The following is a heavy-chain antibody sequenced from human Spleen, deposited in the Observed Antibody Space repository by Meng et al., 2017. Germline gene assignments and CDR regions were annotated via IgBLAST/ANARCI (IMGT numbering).Heavy chain of an antibody. D-gene: IGHD6-13*01. J-gene: IGHJ6*02. CDR1: NYSISSGTSS. CDR2: IYTIGNT. Sequence: SETLSLTCTVSNYSISSGTSSWGWIRQPAGKGLEWIGRIYTIGNTNYNPSLESRLTISVDTSKNQFSLKLSSVTAADTAVYYCARDRAEQQLDTTYYYYYGMDVWGQGTTVTVSS. CDR3: ARDRAEQQLDTTYYYYYGMDV. V-gene: IGHV4-61*02.